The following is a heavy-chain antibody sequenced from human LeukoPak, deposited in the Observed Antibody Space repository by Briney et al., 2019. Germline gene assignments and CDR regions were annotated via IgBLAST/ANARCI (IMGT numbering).Heavy chain of an antibody. Sequence: GGSLRLSCAASGFSISTYWMNWVRQAPGKGLEWVANMKHDGSEKYYADSVKGRFTISRDNAENSLYLQMYSLRAEDTAVYYCARDYDAKDAFDIWGQGTMVTVSS. V-gene: IGHV3-7*01. CDR2: MKHDGSEK. CDR1: GFSISTYW. CDR3: ARDYDAKDAFDI. D-gene: IGHD3-3*01. J-gene: IGHJ3*02.